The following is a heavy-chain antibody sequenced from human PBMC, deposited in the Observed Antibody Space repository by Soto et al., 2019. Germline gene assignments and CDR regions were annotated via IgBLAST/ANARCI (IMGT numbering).Heavy chain of an antibody. CDR2: LSYEGSEE. V-gene: IGHV3-30*03. Sequence: QVRLVESGGGVVQPGRSLRLSCAASGFNFGVFGMHWVRQAPGTGLEWLSVLSYEGSEEYYADSVRGRFTISSDNSKNTLFLQMDSLRVDDTGVYYCALTRRSSLLEVAGPGFEYWGQGTLVTVS. CDR3: ALTRRSSLLEVAGPGFEY. CDR1: GFNFGVFG. J-gene: IGHJ4*02. D-gene: IGHD6-19*01.